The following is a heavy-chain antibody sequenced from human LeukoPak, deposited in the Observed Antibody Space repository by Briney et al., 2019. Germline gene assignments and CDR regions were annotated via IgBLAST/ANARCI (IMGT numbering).Heavy chain of an antibody. CDR3: ARDSGGSYENYFDL. CDR2: ISSSGSTI. J-gene: IGHJ4*02. V-gene: IGHV3-11*01. CDR1: GFTFSDYY. D-gene: IGHD1-26*01. Sequence: GGSLRLSCAASGFTFSDYYMSWIRQAPGKGLEWVLYISSSGSTIYHADSVKGRFTISRDNAKNSLYLQMNSLRGEDTAVYYCARDSGGSYENYFDLWGQGTLVTVSS.